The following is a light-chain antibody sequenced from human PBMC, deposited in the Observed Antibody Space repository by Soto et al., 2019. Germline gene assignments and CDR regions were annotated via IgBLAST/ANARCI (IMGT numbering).Light chain of an antibody. Sequence: DIQMTQSPASLSAYVGDRVTITCRASQSISSYLNWYQQKPGIAPKVLIYAASSLQSGVPSRFSGSGSGTDFTLTISCLQSEDFATYYCQQYYSFPWPFGQGTKVDIK. CDR2: AAS. CDR1: QSISSY. V-gene: IGKV1-39*01. J-gene: IGKJ1*01. CDR3: QQYYSFPWP.